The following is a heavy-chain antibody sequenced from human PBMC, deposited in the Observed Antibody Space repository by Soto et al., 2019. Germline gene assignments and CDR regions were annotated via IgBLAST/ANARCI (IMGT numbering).Heavy chain of an antibody. CDR1: GYTFPSDG. CDR3: ARKGIALAGTSLDFDY. CDR2: ISAYNGNT. J-gene: IGHJ4*02. D-gene: IGHD6-19*01. V-gene: IGHV1-18*01. Sequence: ASVKVSCTVYGYTFPSDGIGWVGYAPGQGLEWMGWISAYNGNTNYAQKLQGRVTMTTDTSTSTAYMELRILRSDDTAVYYCARKGIALAGTSLDFDYWGQGTLVTVSS.